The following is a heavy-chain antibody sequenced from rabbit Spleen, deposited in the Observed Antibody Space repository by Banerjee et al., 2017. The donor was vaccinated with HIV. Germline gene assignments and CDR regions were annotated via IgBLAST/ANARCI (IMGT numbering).Heavy chain of an antibody. V-gene: IGHV1S45*01. CDR2: INTATAKA. CDR3: ARRLPNGYMDL. CDR1: RFPFSDKAV. Sequence: QEQLVESRGGLVKPGGSLKLSCTASRFPFSDKAVMCWVRQAPGKGLEWIACINTATAKAVYANWAKGRFTISTTSSTTATLQVTSLTGADTATYFCARRLPNGYMDLWGQGTLVTVS. J-gene: IGHJ3*01. D-gene: IGHD6-1*01.